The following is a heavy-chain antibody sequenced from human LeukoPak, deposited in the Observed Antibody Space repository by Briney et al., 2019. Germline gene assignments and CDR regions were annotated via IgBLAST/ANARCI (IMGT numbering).Heavy chain of an antibody. V-gene: IGHV3-53*01. Sequence: PGGSLRLSCAASGFTVSSNYMSWVRQAPGKGLEWVSVIYSGGNTYYADSVKGRFTISGDNSKNTLYLQMNSLRAEDTAVYYCARGDYGDYSGGYYFDYWGQGTLVTVSS. CDR1: GFTVSSNY. CDR2: IYSGGNT. CDR3: ARGDYGDYSGGYYFDY. D-gene: IGHD4-17*01. J-gene: IGHJ4*02.